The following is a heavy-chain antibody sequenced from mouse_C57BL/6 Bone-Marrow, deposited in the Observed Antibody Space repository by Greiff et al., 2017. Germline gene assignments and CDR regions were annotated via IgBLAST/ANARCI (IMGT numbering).Heavy chain of an antibody. CDR1: GYTFTSYW. Sequence: VQLQQPGAELVKPGASVKLSCKASGYTFTSYWMQWVKQRPGQGLEWIGEIDPSDSYTNYNQKFKGKATLTVDTSSSTAYMQLSSLTSEDSAVYYCATSPDGYYHYWGQGTTLTVSS. V-gene: IGHV1-50*01. J-gene: IGHJ2*01. CDR2: IDPSDSYT. D-gene: IGHD2-3*01. CDR3: ATSPDGYYHY.